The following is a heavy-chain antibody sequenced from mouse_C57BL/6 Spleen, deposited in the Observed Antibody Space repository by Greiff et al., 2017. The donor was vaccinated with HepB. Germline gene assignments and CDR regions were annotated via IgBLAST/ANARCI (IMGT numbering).Heavy chain of an antibody. D-gene: IGHD1-1*01. CDR2: IHPNSGST. V-gene: IGHV1-64*01. CDR1: GYTFTSYW. J-gene: IGHJ3*01. Sequence: QVQLQQPGAELVKPGASVKLSCKASGYTFTSYWMHWVKQRPGQGLEWIGMIHPNSGSTNYNEKFKSKATLTVDKSSSTAYMQLSSLTSEDSAVYYCARPYYYGSSYPAWFAYWGQGTLVTVSA. CDR3: ARPYYYGSSYPAWFAY.